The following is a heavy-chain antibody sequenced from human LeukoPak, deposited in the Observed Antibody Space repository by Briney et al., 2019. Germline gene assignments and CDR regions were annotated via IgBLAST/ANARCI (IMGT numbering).Heavy chain of an antibody. CDR1: GYTFTSNY. CDR3: ARDQEGFNY. Sequence: ASVKVSCKASGYTFTSNYIHWVRQAPGQGLEWMGMIYPRDGSTSYAQKFQGRVTVTRDTSTSTVHMELSGLRSEDTAVYYCARDQEGFNYWARGPLVTVSS. CDR2: IYPRDGST. J-gene: IGHJ4*02. V-gene: IGHV1-46*01.